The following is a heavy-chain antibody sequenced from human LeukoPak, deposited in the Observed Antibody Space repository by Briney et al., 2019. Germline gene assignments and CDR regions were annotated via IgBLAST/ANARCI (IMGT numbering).Heavy chain of an antibody. Sequence: YHALDSVKGRFTISRDNSKNSLYLQMSSLRTEDNALYYCARDFGAASDPYYFDYWGQGTLVTVSS. CDR3: ARDFGAASDPYYFDY. V-gene: IGHV3-43*01. D-gene: IGHD6-13*01. J-gene: IGHJ4*02.